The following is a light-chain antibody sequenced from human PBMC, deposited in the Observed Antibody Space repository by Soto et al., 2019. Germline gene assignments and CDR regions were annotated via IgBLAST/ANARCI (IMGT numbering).Light chain of an antibody. CDR3: QHYNTWPRT. Sequence: EIVMTQSPATLSVSPGERATLSCRASQSVSSNLAWYQHKPGQAPRLLIYGASTRATGIPAMFSGSGSGTEFTLPIISLQSEDFSVYYCQHYNTWPRTFGQGTKVEIK. CDR2: GAS. J-gene: IGKJ1*01. CDR1: QSVSSN. V-gene: IGKV3-15*01.